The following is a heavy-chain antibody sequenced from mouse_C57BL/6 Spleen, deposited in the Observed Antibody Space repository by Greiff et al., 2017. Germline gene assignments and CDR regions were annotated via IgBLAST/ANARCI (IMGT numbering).Heavy chain of an antibody. CDR2: ISSGSSTI. J-gene: IGHJ3*01. Sequence: EVKVVESGGGLVKPGGSLKLSCAASGFTFSDYGMHWVRQAPEKGLEWVAYISSGSSTIYYADTVKGRFTISRDNAKNTLFLQMTSLRSEDTAMYYCARGYGNYVPAWFAYWGQGTLVTVSA. V-gene: IGHV5-17*01. CDR3: ARGYGNYVPAWFAY. D-gene: IGHD2-1*01. CDR1: GFTFSDYG.